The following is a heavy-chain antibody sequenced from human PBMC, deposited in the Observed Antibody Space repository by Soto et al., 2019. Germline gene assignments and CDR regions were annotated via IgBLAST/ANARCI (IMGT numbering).Heavy chain of an antibody. D-gene: IGHD2-15*01. J-gene: IGHJ5*02. CDR2: INAGNGNT. V-gene: IGHV1-3*01. CDR1: GYTFTSYG. CDR3: ARGFCSGGSCNWFDP. Sequence: ASVKVSCKASGYTFTSYGISWVRQAPGQRLEWMGWINAGNGNTKYSQKFQGRVTITRDSSASTAYMELSSLRSEDTAVYYCARGFCSGGSCNWFDPWGQGTLVTVSS.